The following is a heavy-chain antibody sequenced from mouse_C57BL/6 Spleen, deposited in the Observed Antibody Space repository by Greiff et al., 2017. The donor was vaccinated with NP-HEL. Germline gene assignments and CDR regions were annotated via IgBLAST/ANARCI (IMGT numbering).Heavy chain of an antibody. CDR2: IWGGGST. V-gene: IGHV2-9*01. J-gene: IGHJ3*01. Sequence: VKLMESGPGLVAPSQSLSITCTVSGFSFTSYGVDWVRQPPGKGLEWLGVIWGGGSTNYNSALMSSLSISKDNSKSQVYIKMNSLQTDDTAMYYCAKRESSAFAYWGQGTLVTVSA. D-gene: IGHD6-1*01. CDR1: GFSFTSYG. CDR3: AKRESSAFAY.